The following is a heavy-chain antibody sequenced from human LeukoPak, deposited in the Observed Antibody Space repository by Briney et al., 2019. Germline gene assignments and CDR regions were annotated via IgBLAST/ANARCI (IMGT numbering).Heavy chain of an antibody. CDR2: IYYSGST. J-gene: IGHJ4*02. D-gene: IGHD3-22*01. CDR1: GGSISSSSYY. Sequence: SETLSLTCTVSGGSISSSSYYWGWIRQPPGKGLEWIGSIYYSGSTYYNPSPKSRVTISVDTSKNQFSLKLSSVTAADTAVYYCARDSYYYDSSGTFDYWGQGTLVTVSS. CDR3: ARDSYYYDSSGTFDY. V-gene: IGHV4-39*07.